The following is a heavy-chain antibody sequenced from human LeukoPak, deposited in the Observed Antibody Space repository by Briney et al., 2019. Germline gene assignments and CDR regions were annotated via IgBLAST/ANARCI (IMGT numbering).Heavy chain of an antibody. V-gene: IGHV4-4*07. CDR3: ARHRVRRQSSGREPWFDP. CDR1: GGSISSYY. J-gene: IGHJ5*02. CDR2: IYTSGST. Sequence: PSETLSLTCTVSGGSISSYYWSWIRQPAGKGLEWIGRIYTSGSTNYNPSLKSRVTMSVDTSKNQFSLKLRSVTAADTAVYYCARHRVRRQSSGREPWFDPWGQGTLVTVSS. D-gene: IGHD6-19*01.